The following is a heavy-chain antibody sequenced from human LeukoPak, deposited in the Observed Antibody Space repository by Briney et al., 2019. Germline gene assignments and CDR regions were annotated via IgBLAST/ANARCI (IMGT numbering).Heavy chain of an antibody. V-gene: IGHV4-59*01. D-gene: IGHD3-22*01. CDR2: IYYSGST. Sequence: SETLSLTCTVSGLSISSYYWSWIRQPPGKGLEWIGYIYYSGSTNYNPSLKSRVTISVDTSKNHFSLKLSSVTAADTAVYYCARDVYYYDSSHSRAFDIWGQGTMVTVSS. CDR3: ARDVYYYDSSHSRAFDI. J-gene: IGHJ3*02. CDR1: GLSISSYY.